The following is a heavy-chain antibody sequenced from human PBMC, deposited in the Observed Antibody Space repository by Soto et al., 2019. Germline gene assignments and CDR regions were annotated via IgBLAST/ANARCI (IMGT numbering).Heavy chain of an antibody. J-gene: IGHJ4*02. V-gene: IGHV3-53*01. CDR3: TRDGRGLGRLSLFEY. CDR1: GFNVNSDY. Sequence: EVQLVESGGGLIHPGGSLRLSCAASGFNVNSDYMNWVRQTPGKGLEWVASIYSSETTYYADSVRGRFTISSDKSKSTLYFQLNSLRIEDTAVYYCTRDGRGLGRLSLFEYWGQGVLVTVSS. D-gene: IGHD2-21*02. CDR2: IYSSETT.